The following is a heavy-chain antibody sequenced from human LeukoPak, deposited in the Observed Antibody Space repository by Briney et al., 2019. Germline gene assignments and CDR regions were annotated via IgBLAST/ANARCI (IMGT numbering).Heavy chain of an antibody. CDR1: GDSISSSRYC. D-gene: IGHD3-10*01. V-gene: IGHV4-39*01. Sequence: KPSETLSLTCSVSGDSISSSRYCWGWIRQPPGKGLEWIGSVYHSGSTHYNPSLNSRITISVDTSKNQFSLRLRSVTAADTALYFCLAYYSLSGNYYNGIDYWGQGTLVTVSS. CDR3: LAYYSLSGNYYNGIDY. J-gene: IGHJ4*02. CDR2: VYHSGST.